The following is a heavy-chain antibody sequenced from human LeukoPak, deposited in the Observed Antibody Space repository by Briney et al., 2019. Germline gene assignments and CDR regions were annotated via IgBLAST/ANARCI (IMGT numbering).Heavy chain of an antibody. Sequence: GGSLRLSCAASGFTFSSYWMSWVRQAPGKGLEWVANIKQDGSEKYYVDSVKGRFTISRDNAKNSLYLQMNSLRAEDTAVYYCARDRSVIVGAIGYWGQGTLVTVSS. CDR3: ARDRSVIVGAIGY. J-gene: IGHJ4*02. D-gene: IGHD1-26*01. CDR2: IKQDGSEK. V-gene: IGHV3-7*01. CDR1: GFTFSSYW.